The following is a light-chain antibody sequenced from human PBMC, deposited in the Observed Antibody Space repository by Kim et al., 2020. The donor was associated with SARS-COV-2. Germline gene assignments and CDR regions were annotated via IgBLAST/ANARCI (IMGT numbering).Light chain of an antibody. CDR2: QDS. J-gene: IGLJ1*01. CDR3: QAWDSSTHF. Sequence: SYELTQPPSVSVSPGQTASITCSGDKLGDKYACWYQQKPGQSPVLVIYQDSKRPSGIPERFSGSNSGNTATLTISGTQAMDEADYYCQAWDSSTHFFGTG. V-gene: IGLV3-1*01. CDR1: KLGDKY.